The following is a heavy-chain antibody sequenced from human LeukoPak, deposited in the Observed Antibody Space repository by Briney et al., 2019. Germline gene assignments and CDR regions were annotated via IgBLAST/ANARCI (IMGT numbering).Heavy chain of an antibody. J-gene: IGHJ2*01. CDR2: IDPSDSYT. Sequence: GESLKISCKGSGYSFTSYWISWVRQMPGKGLEWMGRIDPSDSYTNYSPSFQGHVTISADKSISTAYPQWSSLKASDTAMYYCARHTSMVRGATYWYFDLWGRGTLVTVSS. CDR3: ARHTSMVRGATYWYFDL. V-gene: IGHV5-10-1*01. CDR1: GYSFTSYW. D-gene: IGHD3-10*01.